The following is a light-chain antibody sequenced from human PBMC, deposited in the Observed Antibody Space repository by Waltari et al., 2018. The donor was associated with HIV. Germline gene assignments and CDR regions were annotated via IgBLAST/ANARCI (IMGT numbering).Light chain of an antibody. Sequence: NFMLAQPHSLSESPGKTVTISCTRSSGYIDLNYVQWIQQRPRSAPTPVINGAKRKHSRLPDRFSGSIGASSTSASLTLSVLTTEYEADYYCQCFDKISQEGVFGGGTKVTVL. CDR2: GAK. CDR3: QCFDKISQEGV. V-gene: IGLV6-57*04. J-gene: IGLJ3*02. CDR1: SGYIDLNY.